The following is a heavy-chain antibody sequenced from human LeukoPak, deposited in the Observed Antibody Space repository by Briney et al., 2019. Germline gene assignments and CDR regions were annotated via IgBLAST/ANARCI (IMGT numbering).Heavy chain of an antibody. V-gene: IGHV1-2*02. J-gene: IGHJ3*02. D-gene: IGHD4-17*01. CDR2: INPNSGGT. CDR3: ARDLLGYGDYRHDAFDI. CDR1: GYTFTGYY. Sequence: ASVKVSCKASGYTFTGYYTHWVRQAPGQGLEWMGWINPNSGGTNYAQKFQGRVTMTRDTSISTAYMELSRLRSDDTAVYYCARDLLGYGDYRHDAFDIWGQGTMVTVSS.